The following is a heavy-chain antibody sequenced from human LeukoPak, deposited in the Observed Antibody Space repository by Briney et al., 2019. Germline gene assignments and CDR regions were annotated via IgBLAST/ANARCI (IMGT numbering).Heavy chain of an antibody. D-gene: IGHD6-19*01. V-gene: IGHV4-59*01. J-gene: IGHJ4*02. CDR3: ARGDSSGWYPFDY. Sequence: SETLSLTCTVSGGSISSYYWSWLRQPPGKGLEWIGYIYYSGGTNYNPSLKSRVTISVDTSKNQFSLKLSSVTAADTAVYYCARGDSSGWYPFDYWGQGTLVTVSS. CDR1: GGSISSYY. CDR2: IYYSGGT.